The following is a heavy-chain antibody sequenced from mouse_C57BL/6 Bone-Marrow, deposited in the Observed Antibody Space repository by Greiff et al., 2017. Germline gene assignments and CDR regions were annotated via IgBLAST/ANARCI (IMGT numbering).Heavy chain of an antibody. D-gene: IGHD3-2*02. Sequence: EVKLVESGGGLVQPGGSMKLSCVASGFTFSNYWMNWVRQSPEKGLEWVAQIRLKSDNYATHYAESVKGRFTISRDDSKSSVYLQMNNLRAEDTGIYYCTSLDSSGYVLWFAYWGQGTLVTVSA. CDR3: TSLDSSGYVLWFAY. CDR2: IRLKSDNYAT. V-gene: IGHV6-3*01. CDR1: GFTFSNYW. J-gene: IGHJ3*01.